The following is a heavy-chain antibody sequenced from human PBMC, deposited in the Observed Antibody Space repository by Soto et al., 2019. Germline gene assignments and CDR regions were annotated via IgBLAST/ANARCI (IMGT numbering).Heavy chain of an antibody. J-gene: IGHJ6*02. D-gene: IGHD5-12*01. V-gene: IGHV1-18*01. CDR2: ISTYNDNT. Sequence: QAHLEQSGIEVKKPGASVKVTCKASGYTFHSFGISWVRQAPGQGLEWMGWISTYNDNTNYAQKFRGRVAKATDMSTSTASTELRSLTPDATDVYSCTRLRNSGSHTHLYFGMDVWGHGTTIIVSS. CDR3: TRLRNSGSHTHLYFGMDV. CDR1: GYTFHSFG.